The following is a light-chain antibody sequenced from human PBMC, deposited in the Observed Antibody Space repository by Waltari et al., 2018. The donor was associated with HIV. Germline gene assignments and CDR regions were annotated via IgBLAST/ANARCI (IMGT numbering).Light chain of an antibody. J-gene: IGLJ1*01. CDR1: SSDVGSYNL. Sequence: QSALTQPASVSGSPGQSITISCTGTSSDVGSYNLVSWYPQHPGKAPKLMIYEGSKRPSGVSNRFSGSKSGNTASLTISGLQAEDEADYYCCSYAGSSLNYVFGTGTKVTVL. CDR3: CSYAGSSLNYV. V-gene: IGLV2-23*01. CDR2: EGS.